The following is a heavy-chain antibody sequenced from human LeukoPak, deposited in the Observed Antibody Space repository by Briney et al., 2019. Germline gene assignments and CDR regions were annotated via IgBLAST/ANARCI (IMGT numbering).Heavy chain of an antibody. CDR2: IRYDGTNE. Sequence: GASVKVSCKASGYTFTNYYIHWVRQAPGKGLEWIAFIRYDGTNESYADSVKGRFTISRDNSKNTLYLQMSCLRGEDTALYYCASRGYSSGSDAFEIWGQGTMVTVSA. D-gene: IGHD2-15*01. J-gene: IGHJ3*02. CDR1: GYTFTNYY. CDR3: ASRGYSSGSDAFEI. V-gene: IGHV3-30*02.